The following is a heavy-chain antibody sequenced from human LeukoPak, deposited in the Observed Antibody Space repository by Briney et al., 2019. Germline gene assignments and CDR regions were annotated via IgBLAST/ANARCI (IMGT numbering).Heavy chain of an antibody. CDR3: ARESLRQQWLVRREEYYYMDV. Sequence: SETLSLTCTVSGGSISSYYWSLIRQPPRQGLEWIGYIYYSRSTNYNPSLKSRVTISVYTSKNQFSLKLRSVTAADTAVYYCARESLRQQWLVRREEYYYMDVWGKGTTVTISS. CDR1: GGSISSYY. J-gene: IGHJ6*03. V-gene: IGHV4-59*01. CDR2: IYYSRST. D-gene: IGHD6-19*01.